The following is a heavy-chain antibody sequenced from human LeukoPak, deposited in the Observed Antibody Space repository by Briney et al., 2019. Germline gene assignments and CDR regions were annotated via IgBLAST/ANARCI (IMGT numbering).Heavy chain of an antibody. V-gene: IGHV1-69*05. CDR2: IIPIFGTA. Sequence: ASVKVSCKASGGTFSSYAISWARQAPGQGLEWMGGIIPIFGTANYAQKFQGRVTITTDESTSTAYMELSSLRSEDTAVYYCATRPSQYDFWSGYYQQPEYYFDYWGQETLVTVSS. CDR1: GGTFSSYA. CDR3: ATRPSQYDFWSGYYQQPEYYFDY. J-gene: IGHJ4*02. D-gene: IGHD3-3*01.